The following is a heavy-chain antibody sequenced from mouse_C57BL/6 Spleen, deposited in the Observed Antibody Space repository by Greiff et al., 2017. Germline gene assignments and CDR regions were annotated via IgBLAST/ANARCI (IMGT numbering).Heavy chain of an antibody. CDR3: ARRGDYETSYWYFEV. J-gene: IGHJ1*03. CDR1: GYTFTSYW. D-gene: IGHD2-4*01. Sequence: VQLQQPGTELVKPGASVKLSCKASGYTFTSYWMHWVKQRPGQGLEWIGNINPSNGGTNHNEKFKSTATLTVDKSASTAYMQLSSVTSEDSAVYYCARRGDYETSYWYFEVGGTGTTVTVAS. V-gene: IGHV1-53*01. CDR2: INPSNGGT.